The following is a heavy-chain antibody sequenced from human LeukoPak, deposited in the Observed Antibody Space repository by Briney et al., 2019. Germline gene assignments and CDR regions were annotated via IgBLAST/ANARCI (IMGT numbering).Heavy chain of an antibody. CDR3: ARWFGSGSYHTNYYYYGMDV. J-gene: IGHJ6*04. V-gene: IGHV4-4*02. CDR1: GVSINNVNW. CDR2: MYHTGTT. D-gene: IGHD3-10*01. Sequence: PSDTLSLTCAVSGVSINNVNWGSWVRQPPGQGLGWIGEMYHTGTTNYNPSLKSRVTMSVDRSKNQVSLKLSSVTAADTAVYYCARWFGSGSYHTNYYYYGMDVWGKGTTVTVSS.